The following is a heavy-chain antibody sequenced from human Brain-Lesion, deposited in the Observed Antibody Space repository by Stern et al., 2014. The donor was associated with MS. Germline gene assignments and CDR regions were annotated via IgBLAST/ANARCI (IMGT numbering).Heavy chain of an antibody. D-gene: IGHD1-26*01. CDR3: ARHDSVPRPSQLYSARDRGPGYFDY. Sequence: VQLVESGPGLVKPSETLSLTCTVSGGSISSSSYYWAWIRQPPGKGLEWIGNIYYSGFTYYNPSLKSRVTLSVDTSKNQFSLKLSSVTAADTAVYYCARHDSVPRPSQLYSARDRGPGYFDYWGQGTLVTVSS. V-gene: IGHV4-39*01. CDR2: IYYSGFT. J-gene: IGHJ4*02. CDR1: GGSISSSSYY.